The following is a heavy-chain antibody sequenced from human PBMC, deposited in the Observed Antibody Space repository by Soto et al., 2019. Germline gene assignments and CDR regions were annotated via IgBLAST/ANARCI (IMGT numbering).Heavy chain of an antibody. CDR1: AHTSSNVC. Sequence: LGASLTMSCQRSAHTSSNVCIGWVLQLPGKGLEWMGIIYPGDHETRYSPSFHGKVTISADKSINTAYLQWNSLEASDTAFYFCARSPRSSPYFDYWGQGALVTVSS. D-gene: IGHD6-13*01. CDR3: ARSPRSSPYFDY. CDR2: IYPGDHET. J-gene: IGHJ4*02. V-gene: IGHV5-51*01.